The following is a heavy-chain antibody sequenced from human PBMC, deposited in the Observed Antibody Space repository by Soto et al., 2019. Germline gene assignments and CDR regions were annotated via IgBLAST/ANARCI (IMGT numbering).Heavy chain of an antibody. CDR2: IWYDGSNT. V-gene: IGHV3-33*01. Sequence: GSLRLSCAASGFTFSSYGMHWVRQAPGKGLEWVAVIWYDGSNTFYAESVKGRFTISRDNSKNTLYLQMNSLRAEDTAVYYCARGALTSDAFDIWGQGTMVTVSS. J-gene: IGHJ3*02. CDR3: ARGALTSDAFDI. CDR1: GFTFSSYG. D-gene: IGHD2-2*01.